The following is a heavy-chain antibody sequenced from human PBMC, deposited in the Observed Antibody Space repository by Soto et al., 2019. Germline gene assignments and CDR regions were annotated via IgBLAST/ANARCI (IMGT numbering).Heavy chain of an antibody. CDR1: GFTLNSFF. CDR2: ISNDGSST. J-gene: IGHJ5*02. Sequence: GGSLRLSCAASGFTLNSFFMPWVRHAPGKGLMWVSRISNDGSSTTYADSVKGRFTISRDNARNTLYLQMNSLRADDTAVYFCVRDQDSRGYSVFNLWGQGA. D-gene: IGHD3-22*01. V-gene: IGHV3-74*01. CDR3: VRDQDSRGYSVFNL.